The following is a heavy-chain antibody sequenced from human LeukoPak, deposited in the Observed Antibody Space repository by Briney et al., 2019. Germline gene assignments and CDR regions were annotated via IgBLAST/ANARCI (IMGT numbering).Heavy chain of an antibody. CDR1: GGSFSGYY. J-gene: IGHJ4*02. V-gene: IGHV4-34*01. CDR3: ARAWNGIAAAGTTDY. D-gene: IGHD6-13*01. Sequence: PETLSLTCAVYGGSFSGYYWMWIRQPPGKGLEWIGKINHSGSNNYNPSLKSRVTISVDTSKNQFSLKLSSVTAADTAVYYCARAWNGIAAAGTTDYWGQGTLVTVSS. CDR2: INHSGSN.